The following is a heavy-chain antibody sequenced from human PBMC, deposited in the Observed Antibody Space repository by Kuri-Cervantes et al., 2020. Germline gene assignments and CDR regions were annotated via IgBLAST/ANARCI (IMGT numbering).Heavy chain of an antibody. J-gene: IGHJ2*01. V-gene: IGHV3-23*01. CDR3: AREIPRYFGL. Sequence: GESLKISCEASGFTFSSYAMSWVRQVPGKGLECVSTISGSGGSTFYADSVKGRFTISRDNSKNTLYLQMNSLRAEDTAVYYCAREIPRYFGLWGRGTLVTVSS. D-gene: IGHD2-21*01. CDR2: ISGSGGST. CDR1: GFTFSSYA.